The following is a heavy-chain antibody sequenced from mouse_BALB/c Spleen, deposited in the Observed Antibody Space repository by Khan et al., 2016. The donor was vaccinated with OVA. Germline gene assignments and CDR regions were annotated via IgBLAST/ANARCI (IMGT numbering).Heavy chain of an antibody. V-gene: IGHV5-9-1*01. J-gene: IGHJ3*01. CDR1: GFTFSSFV. Sequence: EVELVESGGGLVEPGGSLKLSCAASGFTFSSFVMSWVRQTPEKRLEWVATISSAATYTYYPDSVKGRFTISRDNAENTLYLQMNSLRSDDTAIYYCANGNYGWFAYWGQGTLVTVST. CDR2: ISSAATYT. CDR3: ANGNYGWFAY. D-gene: IGHD2-1*01.